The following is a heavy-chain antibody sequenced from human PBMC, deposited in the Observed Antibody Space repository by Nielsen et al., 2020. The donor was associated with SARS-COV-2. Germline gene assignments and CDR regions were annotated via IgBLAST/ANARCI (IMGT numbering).Heavy chain of an antibody. V-gene: IGHV1-2*06. D-gene: IGHD6-19*01. CDR3: AGSGSGWYNFDS. CDR1: GYTFTGHY. CDR2: VNPNSGAT. Sequence: ASVQVSCKASGYTFTGHYMHWMRQAPGQGPEWMGRVNPNSGATNYAQKFQGRVTMTWDTSISTAYMELSGLKSDDTAVFYCAGSGSGWYNFDSWGQGTLVTVSS. J-gene: IGHJ4*02.